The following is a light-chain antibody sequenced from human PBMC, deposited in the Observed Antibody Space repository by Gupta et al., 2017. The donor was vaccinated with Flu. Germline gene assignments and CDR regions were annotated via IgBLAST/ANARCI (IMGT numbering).Light chain of an antibody. V-gene: IGLV2-23*02. CDR2: EVS. CDR3: CSYARSSTLV. CDR1: SSDVGSNKL. Sequence: ITITGTGTSSDVGSNKLVYWHRPHPAKALNLMVYEVSHRPAAVAVRFSGSKSGNTASLTISGPEEEDEADYYCCSYARSSTLVFGGGTKLTVL. J-gene: IGLJ2*01.